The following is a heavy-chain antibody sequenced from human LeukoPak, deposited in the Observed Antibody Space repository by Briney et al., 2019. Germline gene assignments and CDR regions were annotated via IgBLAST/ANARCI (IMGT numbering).Heavy chain of an antibody. Sequence: SGGSLRLSCAASGFTFSTYAMSWVRQAPGKGLEWVSVVSGTGGRTYYADSVKGRFTISRDNSKNTLYLQMNSLRAEDTALYYCVKASSSSPRYNWFDAWGQGTLVTVSS. J-gene: IGHJ5*02. D-gene: IGHD6-6*01. CDR3: VKASSSSPRYNWFDA. CDR2: VSGTGGRT. V-gene: IGHV3-23*01. CDR1: GFTFSTYA.